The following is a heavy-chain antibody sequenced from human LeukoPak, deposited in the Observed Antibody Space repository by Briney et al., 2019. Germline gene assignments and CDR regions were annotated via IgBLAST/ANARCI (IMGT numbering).Heavy chain of an antibody. CDR2: TYYRSKWYN. CDR3: AREDSVPTMKTPTFFDY. J-gene: IGHJ4*02. D-gene: IGHD2-15*01. CDR1: GDSVSSNSAA. Sequence: SQTLSLTCAISGDSVSSNSAAWNWIRQSPSRGLEWLGRTYYRSKWYNDYAVSVKSRITINPDTSKNQFSLQLNSVPPEDTAVYYCAREDSVPTMKTPTFFDYWAREPWSPSPQ. V-gene: IGHV6-1*01.